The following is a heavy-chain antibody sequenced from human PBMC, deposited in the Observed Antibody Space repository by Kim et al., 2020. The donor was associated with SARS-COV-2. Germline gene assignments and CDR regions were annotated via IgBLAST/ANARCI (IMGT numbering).Heavy chain of an antibody. D-gene: IGHD2-15*01. CDR1: GYTFTNYG. CDR2: ISAYNGNT. V-gene: IGHV1-18*01. Sequence: ASVKVSCKASGYTFTNYGISWVRQAPGQGLEWMGWISAYNGNTNYAQKLQGRVSMTTDTSTSTAYMELRSLRSDDTAVYYCARLSWGSDCSGSCYLPLDYWGQGTLVTVSS. CDR3: ARLSWGSDCSGSCYLPLDY. J-gene: IGHJ4*02.